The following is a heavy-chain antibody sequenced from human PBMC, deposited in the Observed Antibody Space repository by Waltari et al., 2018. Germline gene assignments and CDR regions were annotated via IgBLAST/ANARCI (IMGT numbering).Heavy chain of an antibody. CDR1: GGSFSGYY. CDR2: INHAGYT. Sequence: QVQLQQWGAGLLQSSETLSLTCAVYGGSFSGYYWGWVRQPPGKGLEWIGEINHAGYTNHNPSCRSRVTTSADTSKSQFSLKLNSVTAADTAVYYCVRLEDCTGPGGHCYSGDPFALDVWGQGTTVTVSS. D-gene: IGHD2-15*01. V-gene: IGHV4-34*02. CDR3: VRLEDCTGPGGHCYSGDPFALDV. J-gene: IGHJ6*02.